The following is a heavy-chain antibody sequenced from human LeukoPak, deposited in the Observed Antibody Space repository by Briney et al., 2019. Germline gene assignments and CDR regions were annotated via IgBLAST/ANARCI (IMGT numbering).Heavy chain of an antibody. CDR2: IYYSGST. V-gene: IGHV4-61*05. Sequence: SETLSLTCTVSGGSISSSSYYWAWIRRPPGKGLEWIGYIYYSGSTNYNPSLKSRVTISVDTSKNQFSLKLSSVTAADTAVYYCARGFTMVRGVTFDYWGQGTLVTVSS. CDR3: ARGFTMVRGVTFDY. CDR1: GGSISSSSYY. J-gene: IGHJ4*02. D-gene: IGHD3-10*01.